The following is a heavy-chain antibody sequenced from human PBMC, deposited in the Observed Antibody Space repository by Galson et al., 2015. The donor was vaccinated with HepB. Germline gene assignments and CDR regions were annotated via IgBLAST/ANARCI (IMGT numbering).Heavy chain of an antibody. CDR3: ARLVVYDYIWGPMDV. CDR2: IDPSDSYT. D-gene: IGHD3-16*01. Sequence: QSGAEVKKPGESLKISCQGSGYSFTSYWITWVRQMPGKGLEWMGRIDPSDSYTNYSPSFQGHVTMSADKSISTAYLQWSSLKASDTAMYYCARLVVYDYIWGPMDVWGQGTTVTVSS. J-gene: IGHJ6*02. CDR1: GYSFTSYW. V-gene: IGHV5-10-1*01.